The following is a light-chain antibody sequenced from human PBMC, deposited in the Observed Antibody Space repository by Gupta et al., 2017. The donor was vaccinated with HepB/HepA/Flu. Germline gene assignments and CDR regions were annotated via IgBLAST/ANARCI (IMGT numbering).Light chain of an antibody. J-gene: IGLJ1*01. CDR3: SSYTSTSTLEV. CDR1: TSDVGGYEY. Sequence: QSALTQPASVSGSPGQSITIFCTGTTSDVGGYEYVSWYQKFPVKAPRLIIYDVSNRPSGVFSRFSGSKSGNTASLTISGLRTEDEADYYCSSYTSTSTLEVFGTGTKVTVL. CDR2: DVS. V-gene: IGLV2-14*03.